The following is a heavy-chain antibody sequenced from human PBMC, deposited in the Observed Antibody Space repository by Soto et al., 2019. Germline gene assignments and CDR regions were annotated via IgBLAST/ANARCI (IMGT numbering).Heavy chain of an antibody. CDR3: ASAWRPYYYYGMDV. J-gene: IGHJ6*02. CDR2: INHSGST. Sequence: SETLSLTCAVYGGSFSGYYWSWIRQPPGKGLEWIGEINHSGSTNYNPSLKSRVTISVDTSKNQFSLKLSSVTAADTAVYYCASAWRPYYYYGMDVWGQGTTVTVSS. CDR1: GGSFSGYY. V-gene: IGHV4-34*01. D-gene: IGHD6-25*01.